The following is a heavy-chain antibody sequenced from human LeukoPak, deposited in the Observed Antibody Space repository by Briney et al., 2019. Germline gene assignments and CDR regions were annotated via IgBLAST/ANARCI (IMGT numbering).Heavy chain of an antibody. J-gene: IGHJ6*03. CDR2: IYYSGST. Sequence: SETLSLTCTVSGGSISSHYWSWIRQPPGKGLEWIGYIYYSGSTNYNPSLKSRVTISVDTSKNQFSLKLSSVTAADTAVYYCASWGYCSGGSCYSDYYYMDVWGKGPRSPSP. D-gene: IGHD2-15*01. CDR3: ASWGYCSGGSCYSDYYYMDV. V-gene: IGHV4-59*11. CDR1: GGSISSHY.